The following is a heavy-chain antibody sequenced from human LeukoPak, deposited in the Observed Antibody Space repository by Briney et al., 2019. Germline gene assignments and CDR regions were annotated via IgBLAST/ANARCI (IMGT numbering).Heavy chain of an antibody. CDR2: FDPEDGET. CDR3: ATDCQGYCSSTSCYSYYGMDV. J-gene: IGHJ6*02. V-gene: IGHV1-24*01. D-gene: IGHD2-2*02. Sequence: ASVKVSCKVSGYTLTELSMHWVRQAPGKGLEWMGGFDPEDGETIYAQKFQGRVTMTEDTSTDTAYMELSSLRSEDTAVYYCATDCQGYCSSTSCYSYYGMDVWGQGTTVTVSS. CDR1: GYTLTELS.